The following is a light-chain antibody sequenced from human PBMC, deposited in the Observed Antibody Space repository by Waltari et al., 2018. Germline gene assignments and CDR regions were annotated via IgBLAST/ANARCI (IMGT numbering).Light chain of an antibody. J-gene: IGKJ1*01. CDR1: HSISTW. CDR3: QKYDNYPWT. Sequence: DIQMTQSPSTLSASVGDRVTSTCRASHSISTWLAWHQQKPGKAPKLLIYKASTLEGGVPSRFSGSGSGTEFSLTISSLQPDDFASYYCQKYDNYPWTFGQGTKVEIK. CDR2: KAS. V-gene: IGKV1-5*03.